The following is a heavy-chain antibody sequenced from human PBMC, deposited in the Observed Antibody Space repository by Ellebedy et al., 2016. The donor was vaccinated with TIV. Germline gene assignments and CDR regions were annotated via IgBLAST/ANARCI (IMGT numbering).Heavy chain of an antibody. CDR1: GFTFSSYS. J-gene: IGHJ4*02. D-gene: IGHD6-19*01. CDR2: ISSSSSYI. Sequence: PGGSLRFSCAASGFTFSSYSMNWVRQAPGKGLEWVSSISSSSSYIYYADSVKGRFTISRDNAKNSLYLQMDSLRAEDTAVYYCARTGYSSDWYASNWGQGTLVTVSS. V-gene: IGHV3-21*06. CDR3: ARTGYSSDWYASN.